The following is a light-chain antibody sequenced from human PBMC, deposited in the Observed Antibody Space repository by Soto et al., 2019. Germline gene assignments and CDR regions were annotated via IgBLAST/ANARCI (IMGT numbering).Light chain of an antibody. Sequence: DIQMTQSPSTLSASVGDRVTITCRASQSISSWLAWYQQKPGKAPKLLIYKASSLASGVPSRFSGSGSGTEFTLTISSLQPDDFATYYCQQYNSKALTFGGVTKVEIK. J-gene: IGKJ4*01. CDR2: KAS. CDR3: QQYNSKALT. V-gene: IGKV1-5*03. CDR1: QSISSW.